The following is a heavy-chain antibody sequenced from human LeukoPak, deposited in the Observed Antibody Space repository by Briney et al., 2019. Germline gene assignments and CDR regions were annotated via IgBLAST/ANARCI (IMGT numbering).Heavy chain of an antibody. CDR1: GFTVNSNY. Sequence: GGSLRLSCAASGFTVNSNYMIWVRQAPGKGLEWVSVIYSGGSTYYADSVKGRFTISRDNSKNTLYLQLNSLRAEDTAVYYCARGAVTGRFDHWGQGTLVTVSS. D-gene: IGHD6-19*01. CDR2: IYSGGST. CDR3: ARGAVTGRFDH. V-gene: IGHV3-53*01. J-gene: IGHJ4*02.